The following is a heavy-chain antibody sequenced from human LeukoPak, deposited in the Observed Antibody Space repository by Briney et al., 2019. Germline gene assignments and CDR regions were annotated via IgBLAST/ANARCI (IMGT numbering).Heavy chain of an antibody. Sequence: SQTLSLTCAVYGGSFSGYYWSWIRQPPGKGLEWIGEINHSGSTNYHPSLKSRVTISVDTSKNQFSLKLSSVTAADTAVYYCARDQPYQLFPPYYYYYGMDVWGQGTTVTVSS. CDR2: INHSGST. CDR3: ARDQPYQLFPPYYYYYGMDV. D-gene: IGHD2-2*01. CDR1: GGSFSGYY. J-gene: IGHJ6*02. V-gene: IGHV4-34*01.